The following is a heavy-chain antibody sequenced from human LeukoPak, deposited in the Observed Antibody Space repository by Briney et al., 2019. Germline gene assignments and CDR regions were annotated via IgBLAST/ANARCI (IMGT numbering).Heavy chain of an antibody. J-gene: IGHJ2*01. Sequence: SQTLSLTCTVSGGSISSGDYYWSWIRQPPGKGLEWIGYIYYSGSTYYNPSLKSRVTISVDTSKNQFSLKLSSVTAADTAVYYCASAYCGGDCTPYWYFDLWGRGTLVTVSS. CDR1: GGSISSGDYY. V-gene: IGHV4-30-4*08. CDR3: ASAYCGGDCTPYWYFDL. D-gene: IGHD2-21*02. CDR2: IYYSGST.